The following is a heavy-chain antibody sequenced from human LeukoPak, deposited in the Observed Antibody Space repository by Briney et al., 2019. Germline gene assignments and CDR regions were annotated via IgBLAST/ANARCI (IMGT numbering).Heavy chain of an antibody. D-gene: IGHD3-16*02. CDR2: IYYSGST. CDR3: AREGYDYVWGSYRYSAFDI. J-gene: IGHJ3*02. CDR1: GSISGYY. Sequence: SETLSLTCTVSGSISGYYWSWIRQPPGKGLEWIGYIYYSGSTYYNPSLKSRVTISVDTSKNQFSLKLSSVTAADTAVYYCAREGYDYVWGSYRYSAFDIWGQGTMVTVSS. V-gene: IGHV4-59*12.